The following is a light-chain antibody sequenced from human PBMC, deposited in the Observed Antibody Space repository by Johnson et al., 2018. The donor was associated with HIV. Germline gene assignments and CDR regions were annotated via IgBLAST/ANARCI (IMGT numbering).Light chain of an antibody. Sequence: QSVLTQPPSVSAAPGQKVTISCSGSSSNIGNNYVSWYQQLPGTAPKLLIYDNNKRPSGIPDRFSGSKSGTSATLGITGLQTGDEADYYCGTWDTSLSAGCLFGTGTKVTDL. J-gene: IGLJ1*01. CDR3: GTWDTSLSAGCL. V-gene: IGLV1-51*01. CDR1: SSNIGNNY. CDR2: DNN.